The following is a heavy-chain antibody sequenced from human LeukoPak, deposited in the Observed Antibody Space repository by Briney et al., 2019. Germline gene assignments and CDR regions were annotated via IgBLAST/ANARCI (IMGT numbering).Heavy chain of an antibody. D-gene: IGHD3-9*01. CDR1: GGSISSGDYY. Sequence: SQTLSLTCTVSGGSISSGDYYWSWIRQPPGKGLEWIGYIYYSGSTYYNPSLKSRVTISVDTSTNQFSLKLSSVTAADTAVYYCARANILTGYYHFDYWGQGTLVTVSS. V-gene: IGHV4-30-4*01. CDR2: IYYSGST. CDR3: ARANILTGYYHFDY. J-gene: IGHJ4*02.